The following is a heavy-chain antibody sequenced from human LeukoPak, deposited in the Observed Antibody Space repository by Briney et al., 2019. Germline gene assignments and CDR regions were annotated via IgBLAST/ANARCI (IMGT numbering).Heavy chain of an antibody. CDR1: GFTVNSNY. CDR2: TYSDGRT. CDR3: AKRITIFGVVIKIGY. J-gene: IGHJ4*02. Sequence: GGSLRLSCAASGFTVNSNYMSWVRQAPGKGLEWVSLTYSDGRTYYADSVKGRFTISRDNSKNTLYLQMNSLRAEDTAVYYCAKRITIFGVVIKIGYWGQGTLVTVSS. V-gene: IGHV3-53*01. D-gene: IGHD3-3*01.